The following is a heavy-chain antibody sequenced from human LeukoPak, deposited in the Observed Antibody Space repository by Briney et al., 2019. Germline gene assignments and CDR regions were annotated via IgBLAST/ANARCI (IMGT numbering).Heavy chain of an antibody. Sequence: GASVKVSCKASGGTFSSYAISWVRQAPGQGLEWMGRIIPILGIANYAQKFQGRVTITADKSTSTAYMELSSLRSEDTAVYYCARDRYLELLSDQNSGVGAPYGMDVWGQGTTVTVSS. J-gene: IGHJ6*02. D-gene: IGHD1-7*01. CDR1: GGTFSSYA. V-gene: IGHV1-69*04. CDR3: ARDRYLELLSDQNSGVGAPYGMDV. CDR2: IIPILGIA.